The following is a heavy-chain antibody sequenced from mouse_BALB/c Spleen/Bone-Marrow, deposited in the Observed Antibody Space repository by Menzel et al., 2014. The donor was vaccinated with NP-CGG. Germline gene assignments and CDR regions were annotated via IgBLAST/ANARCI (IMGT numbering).Heavy chain of an antibody. V-gene: IGHV4-1*02. D-gene: IGHD2-3*01. J-gene: IGHJ3*01. CDR3: ARNDGYSFAY. CDR2: INPDSSTT. Sequence: EVQVVESGGGLVQPGGSLKLSCAASGFDFSGYWMSWVRQAPGQGLEWIGEINPDSSTTNYTPSLKDKFIISRDNAKNTLYLQMSKVRSEDTALYYCARNDGYSFAYWGQGTLVTVSA. CDR1: GFDFSGYW.